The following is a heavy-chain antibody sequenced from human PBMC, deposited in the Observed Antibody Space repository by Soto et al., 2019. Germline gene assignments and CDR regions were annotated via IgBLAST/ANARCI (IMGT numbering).Heavy chain of an antibody. CDR1: SDSISSSNW. D-gene: IGHD4-4*01. V-gene: IGHV4-4*02. Sequence: SETLSLTCAVSSDSISSSNWWSWVRKPPRKGLEWIGEIYHSGSTNYNPSLKSRVTISVDKSKNQFSLNLSSVTAADTAVYYCARTTVTTNYYYYYMDVWGKGTTVTVSS. CDR3: ARTTVTTNYYYYYMDV. J-gene: IGHJ6*03. CDR2: IYHSGST.